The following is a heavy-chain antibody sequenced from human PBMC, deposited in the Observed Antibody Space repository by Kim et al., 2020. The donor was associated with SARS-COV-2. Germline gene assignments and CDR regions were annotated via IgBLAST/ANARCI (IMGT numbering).Heavy chain of an antibody. Sequence: PSLKSRVTISVDTSKNQFSLKLSSVTAADTAVYYCARGFGSGYPYGAFDIWGQGTMVTVSS. V-gene: IGHV4-34*01. J-gene: IGHJ3*02. D-gene: IGHD5-12*01. CDR3: ARGFGSGYPYGAFDI.